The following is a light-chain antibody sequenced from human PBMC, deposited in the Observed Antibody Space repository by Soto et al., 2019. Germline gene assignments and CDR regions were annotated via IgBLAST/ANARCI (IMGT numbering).Light chain of an antibody. J-gene: IGLJ1*01. V-gene: IGLV1-44*01. CDR3: AAWDDSLNGSYV. CDR2: SNN. Sequence: QSVLTQPPSASGTPGQRVTISCSGSSSNIGSNTVNWYQQLPGTAPKLLIYSNNQRPSGVPDRFSGSKSGTPASLAISGLQSEDEADYYCAAWDDSLNGSYVFGTGTKVTVL. CDR1: SSNIGSNT.